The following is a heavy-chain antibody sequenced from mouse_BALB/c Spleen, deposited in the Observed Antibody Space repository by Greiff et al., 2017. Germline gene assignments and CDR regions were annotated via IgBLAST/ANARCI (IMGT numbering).Heavy chain of an antibody. J-gene: IGHJ4*01. D-gene: IGHD1-1*01. V-gene: IGHV1-5*01. CDR3: TREEDYYGSNYYAMDY. CDR1: GYTFTSYW. Sequence: EVQLQQSGTVLARPGASVKMSCKASGYTFTSYWMHWVKQRPGQGLEWIGAIYPGNSDTSYNQKFKGKAKLTAVTSTSTAYMELSSLTNEDSAVYYCTREEDYYGSNYYAMDYWGQGTSVTVSS. CDR2: IYPGNSDT.